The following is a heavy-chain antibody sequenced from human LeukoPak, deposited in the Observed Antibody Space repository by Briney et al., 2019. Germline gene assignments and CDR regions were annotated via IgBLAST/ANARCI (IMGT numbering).Heavy chain of an antibody. J-gene: IGHJ5*02. D-gene: IGHD6-13*01. Sequence: ASVKVSCKASGYTFTSYAMNWVRQAPGQGLEWMGWINTNTGNPTYAQGFTGRFVFSLDTAVSTAYLQISSLKAEDTAVYYCARSPGIAAAGLLYWFDPWGQGTLVTVSS. CDR1: GYTFTSYA. CDR2: INTNTGNP. V-gene: IGHV7-4-1*02. CDR3: ARSPGIAAAGLLYWFDP.